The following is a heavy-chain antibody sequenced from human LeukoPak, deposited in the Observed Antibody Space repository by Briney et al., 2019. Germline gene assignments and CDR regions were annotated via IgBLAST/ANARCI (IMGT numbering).Heavy chain of an antibody. Sequence: PSETLSLTCTFSGASISSCHWNWIRQPPGKGLEWIGYIYYSGTTTYNPSLKSRVTISLDTSKNQFSLQLTSVTAADTAVYYCASAHCGDCFFDSWGQGTLVTVSS. V-gene: IGHV4-59*01. CDR3: ASAHCGDCFFDS. D-gene: IGHD2-21*02. CDR2: IYYSGTT. CDR1: GASISSCH. J-gene: IGHJ4*02.